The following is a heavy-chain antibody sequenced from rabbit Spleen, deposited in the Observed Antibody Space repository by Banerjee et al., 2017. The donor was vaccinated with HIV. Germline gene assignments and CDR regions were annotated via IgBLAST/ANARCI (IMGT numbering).Heavy chain of an antibody. D-gene: IGHD8-1*01. CDR3: ARDGAGGSYFAL. CDR2: IDPVFGIT. Sequence: QLKESGGGLVQPGGSLKLSCKGSGFDFSTYYMSWVRQAPGKGLEWIGNIDPVFGITYFADWVNGRFTISSHNAQNTLYLQLNSLTAADTATYFCARDGAGGSYFALWGPGTLVTVS. CDR1: GFDFSTYY. J-gene: IGHJ4*01. V-gene: IGHV1S7*01.